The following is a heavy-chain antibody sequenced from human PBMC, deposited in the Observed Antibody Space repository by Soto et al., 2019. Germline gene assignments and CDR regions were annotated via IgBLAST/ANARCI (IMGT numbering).Heavy chain of an antibody. J-gene: IGHJ4*02. V-gene: IGHV5-51*01. CDR3: ARYSSSWYMSHFDY. Sequence: GGSLKIFCKGPGYSFTSYWIGWVRQMPGKGLEWMGIIYPGDSDTRYSPSFQGQVTISADKSISTAYLQWSSLKASDTAMYYCARYSSSWYMSHFDYWGQGTLVTVSS. CDR1: GYSFTSYW. D-gene: IGHD6-13*01. CDR2: IYPGDSDT.